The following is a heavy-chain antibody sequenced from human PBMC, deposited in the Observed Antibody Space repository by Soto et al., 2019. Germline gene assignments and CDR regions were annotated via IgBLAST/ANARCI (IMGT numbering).Heavy chain of an antibody. CDR3: ARSGYSYGPNPLLY. J-gene: IGHJ4*02. Sequence: SETLSLTYTVSGGSISSGGYYWGWIRQHPGKGLEWIGYIYYSGSTYYNPSLKSRVTISVDTSKNQFSLKLSSVTAADTAVYYCARSGYSYGPNPLLYWGQGTLVTVSS. CDR2: IYYSGST. D-gene: IGHD5-18*01. V-gene: IGHV4-31*03. CDR1: GGSISSGGYY.